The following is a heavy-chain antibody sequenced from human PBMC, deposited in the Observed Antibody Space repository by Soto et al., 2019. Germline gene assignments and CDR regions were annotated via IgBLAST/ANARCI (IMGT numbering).Heavy chain of an antibody. D-gene: IGHD2-2*01. Sequence: VGSLRLSCAPSGFTFGNYWMAWVRQAPGKGLEWVANMNQDGSQKYYVDSVKGRFALSRDNAGKSLYLQMNSLRAEDTAVYYCATYCSGSSCYTFDYWGQGTLVTVSS. CDR3: ATYCSGSSCYTFDY. J-gene: IGHJ4*02. CDR1: GFTFGNYW. V-gene: IGHV3-7*03. CDR2: MNQDGSQK.